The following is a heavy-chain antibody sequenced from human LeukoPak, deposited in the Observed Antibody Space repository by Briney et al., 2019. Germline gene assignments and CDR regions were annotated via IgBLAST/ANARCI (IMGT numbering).Heavy chain of an antibody. CDR2: INHSGST. CDR3: ASGGYSYGSNFDY. J-gene: IGHJ4*02. CDR1: GGSFSGYH. V-gene: IGHV4-34*01. D-gene: IGHD5-18*01. Sequence: SEALSLTCAVYGGSFSGYHWSWIRQPPGKGLEWIGEINHSGSTNYNPSLKSRVTISVDTSKNQFSLKLSSVTAADTAVYYCASGGYSYGSNFDYWGQGTLVTVSS.